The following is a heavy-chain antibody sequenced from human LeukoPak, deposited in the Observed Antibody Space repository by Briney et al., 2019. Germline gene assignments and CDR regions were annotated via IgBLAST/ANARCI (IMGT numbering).Heavy chain of an antibody. J-gene: IGHJ6*02. CDR2: ISGSGGST. CDR1: GFTFSSYA. V-gene: IGHV3-23*01. CDR3: ARGYSSSWFVYYYGMDV. D-gene: IGHD6-13*01. Sequence: GGSLRLSCAASGFTFSSYAMSWVRQAPGKGLEWVSAISGSGGSTYYADSVKGRFTISRDNSKNTLYLQMNSLRAEDTAVYYCARGYSSSWFVYYYGMDVWGQGTTVTVSS.